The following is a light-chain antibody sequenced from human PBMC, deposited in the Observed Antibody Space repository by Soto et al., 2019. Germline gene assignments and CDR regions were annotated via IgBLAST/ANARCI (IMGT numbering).Light chain of an antibody. J-gene: IGKJ1*01. V-gene: IGKV3-15*01. CDR2: GAS. Sequence: EIVMTQSPATLSVSPGERATLSCRASQSVSSNLAWYQQKPGQPPRLLIYGASTRATGIPARFSGSGSGTEFTLTISSLQSEDFAVYYCQQYNNSPPAWTFGQGAKVEIK. CDR1: QSVSSN. CDR3: QQYNNSPPAWT.